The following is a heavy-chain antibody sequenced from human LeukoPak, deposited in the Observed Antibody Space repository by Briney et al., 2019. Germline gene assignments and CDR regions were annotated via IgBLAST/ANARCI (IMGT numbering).Heavy chain of an antibody. CDR3: ARDSSRGDFEY. CDR2: IKHDGSQK. Sequence: GGSLRLSCAASGFTVSSNYMSWVRRAPGKGLEWVANIKHDGSQKEHVDSVRGRFTISRDNAKNSLFLQMNSLRAEDTAVYFCARDSSRGDFEYWGQGTLVTVSS. J-gene: IGHJ4*02. D-gene: IGHD3-10*01. CDR1: GFTVSSNY. V-gene: IGHV3-7*01.